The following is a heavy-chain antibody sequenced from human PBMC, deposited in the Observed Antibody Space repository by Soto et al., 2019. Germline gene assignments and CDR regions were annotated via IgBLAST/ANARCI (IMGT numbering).Heavy chain of an antibody. Sequence: PGGSLRLSCAASGFTVSSKYMTWVRQAPGKGLEWVSLIQSGGTTYYADSVKGRFTISRDTSENTLHLQMDSLRVEDTAVYYCARDDGLCVGDGCYAIPIYVCSKQAALTVSA. J-gene: IGHJ6*04. D-gene: IGHD2-21*01. CDR1: GFTVSSKY. V-gene: IGHV3-66*01. CDR3: ARDDGLCVGDGCYAIPIYV. CDR2: IQSGGTT.